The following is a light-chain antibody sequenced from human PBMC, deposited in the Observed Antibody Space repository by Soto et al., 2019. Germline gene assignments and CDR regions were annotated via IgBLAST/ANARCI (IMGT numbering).Light chain of an antibody. CDR2: AAS. CDR3: QQLNSYPLT. J-gene: IGKJ4*01. Sequence: DIQMAQSPSSLSSSVGDRFTITCLASQSISSYLNWYQQKPGKAPKLLIYAASTLQSGVPSRFSGSGSGTDFTLTISSLQPEDFATYYCQQLNSYPLTFGGGTKVDI. V-gene: IGKV1-39*01. CDR1: QSISSY.